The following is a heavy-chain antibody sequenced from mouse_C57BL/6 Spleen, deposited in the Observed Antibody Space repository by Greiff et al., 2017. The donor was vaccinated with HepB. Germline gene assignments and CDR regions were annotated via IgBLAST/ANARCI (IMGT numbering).Heavy chain of an antibody. J-gene: IGHJ1*03. CDR1: DSEVFPIAY. CDR3: ARNRDYGSSYWYFDV. D-gene: IGHD1-1*01. Sequence: QVQLQQSGSELRSPGSSVKLSCKDFDSEVFPIAYMSWVRQKPGHGFEWIGGILPSIGRTIYGEKFEDKATLDADTLSNTAYLELNSLTSEDSAIYYCARNRDYGSSYWYFDVWGTGTTVTVSS. CDR2: ILPSIGRT. V-gene: IGHV15-2*01.